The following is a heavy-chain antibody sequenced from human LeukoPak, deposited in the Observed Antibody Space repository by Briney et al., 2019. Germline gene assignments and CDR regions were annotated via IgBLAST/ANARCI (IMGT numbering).Heavy chain of an antibody. Sequence: GGSLRLSCAASGFTFSSYWMSWVRQAPGKGLGWVANIKQDGSEKYYVDSVKGRFTISRDNAKNSLYLQMNSLRAEDTAVYYCARLPVPGVTTYYYYYYMDVWGKGTTVTVSS. V-gene: IGHV3-7*01. CDR2: IKQDGSEK. CDR3: ARLPVPGVTTYYYYYYMDV. D-gene: IGHD2-21*02. J-gene: IGHJ6*03. CDR1: GFTFSSYW.